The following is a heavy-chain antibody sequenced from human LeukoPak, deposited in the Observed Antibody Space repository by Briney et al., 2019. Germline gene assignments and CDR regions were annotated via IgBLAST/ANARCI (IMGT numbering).Heavy chain of an antibody. D-gene: IGHD3-10*01. J-gene: IGHJ4*02. V-gene: IGHV3-30*01. Sequence: PGQSLRLSCAASGFTFSNYDMHWVRQAPGKGLEWVSLISYGGTYEYYADSVKGRFTISRDNSKNTLYLQLNGLRAEDTAVYYCARDSTYYYDSGSSGPHYFDNWGQGTLVTVSS. CDR2: ISYGGTYE. CDR1: GFTFSNYD. CDR3: ARDSTYYYDSGSSGPHYFDN.